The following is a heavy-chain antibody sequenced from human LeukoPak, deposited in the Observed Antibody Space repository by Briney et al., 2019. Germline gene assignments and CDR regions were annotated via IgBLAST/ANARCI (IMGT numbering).Heavy chain of an antibody. J-gene: IGHJ6*03. CDR3: ARGSIPRVKYYYYMDV. CDR1: GGTFSSYA. V-gene: IGHV1-69*06. CDR2: IIPIFGTA. Sequence: GASVKVSCKASGGTFSSYAISWVRQAPGQGLEWMGGIIPIFGTANYAQKFQGRVTITADKSTSTAYMELSSLRSEDTAVYYCARGSIPRVKYYYYMDVWGKGTTVTVSS. D-gene: IGHD2-21*01.